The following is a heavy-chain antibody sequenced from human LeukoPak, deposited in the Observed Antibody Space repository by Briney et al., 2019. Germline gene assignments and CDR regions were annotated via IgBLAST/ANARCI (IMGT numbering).Heavy chain of an antibody. CDR1: AFTFSTYA. CDR3: AKDPGDIVVVVAEQALDY. J-gene: IGHJ4*02. V-gene: IGHV3-23*01. CDR2: ISGSGGRI. D-gene: IGHD2-15*01. Sequence: PGGSLRLSCAASAFTFSTYAMSWVRQAPGKGLEWVSAISGSGGRIFYADSVKGRFTISRDNSKNTLYLQMNSLRAEDTAVYYCAKDPGDIVVVVAEQALDYWGQGTLVTVSS.